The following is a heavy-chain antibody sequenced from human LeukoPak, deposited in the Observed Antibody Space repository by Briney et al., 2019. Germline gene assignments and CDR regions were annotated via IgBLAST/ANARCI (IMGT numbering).Heavy chain of an antibody. CDR1: GYTFTDYY. Sequence: ASVKISCKVSGYTFTDYYMHWVQQAPGKGLEWMGLVDPEDGETIYAEKFQGRVTITADTSTDTAYTELSSLRSEDTAVYYCGTIGGGSGSLPQNWFDPWGQGTLVTVSS. CDR2: VDPEDGET. CDR3: GTIGGGSGSLPQNWFDP. J-gene: IGHJ5*02. D-gene: IGHD3-10*01. V-gene: IGHV1-69-2*01.